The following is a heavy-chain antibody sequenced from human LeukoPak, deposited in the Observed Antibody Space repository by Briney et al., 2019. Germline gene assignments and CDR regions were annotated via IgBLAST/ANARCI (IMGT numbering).Heavy chain of an antibody. CDR1: GFSFSYFW. CDR3: TRELEYRGSPDDAFDI. V-gene: IGHV3-74*01. J-gene: IGHJ3*02. D-gene: IGHD1-26*01. Sequence: GGSLRLSCAASGFSFSYFWMHWVRQAPGKGLVWVSRINRDGSGTSYADSVKGRFTISRDNAKNTLSLQMNSLRAEDTAVYYCTRELEYRGSPDDAFDIWGQRTMVTVSS. CDR2: INRDGSGT.